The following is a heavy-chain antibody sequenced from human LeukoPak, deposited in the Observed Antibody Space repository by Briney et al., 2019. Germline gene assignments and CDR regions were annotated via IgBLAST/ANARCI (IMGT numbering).Heavy chain of an antibody. CDR1: GGSVSSGSYY. CDR3: ARWYSSGWAFDY. D-gene: IGHD6-19*01. CDR2: IYYSGSA. J-gene: IGHJ4*02. V-gene: IGHV4-61*01. Sequence: PSETLSLTCTVSGGSVSSGSYYWSWLRQPPGKGLEWIGYIYYSGSAKYNPSLKSRVTISVDTSKNQFSLKLSLVTAADTAVYYCARWYSSGWAFDYWGQGTLVTVSS.